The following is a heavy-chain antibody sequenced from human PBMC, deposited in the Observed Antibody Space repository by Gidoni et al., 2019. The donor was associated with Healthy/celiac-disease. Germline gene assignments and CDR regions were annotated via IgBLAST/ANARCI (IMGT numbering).Heavy chain of an antibody. Sequence: EVQLVESGGGLVQPGGSLRLSCAASGFTFSRYWMSWVRQAPGKGLEWVANIKQDGSEKYYVDSVKGRFTISRDNAKNSLYLQMNSLRAEDTAVYYCARDSRWLHRWDAFDTWGQGTMVTVSS. J-gene: IGHJ3*02. CDR1: GFTFSRYW. CDR2: IKQDGSEK. CDR3: ARDSRWLHRWDAFDT. D-gene: IGHD5-12*01. V-gene: IGHV3-7*03.